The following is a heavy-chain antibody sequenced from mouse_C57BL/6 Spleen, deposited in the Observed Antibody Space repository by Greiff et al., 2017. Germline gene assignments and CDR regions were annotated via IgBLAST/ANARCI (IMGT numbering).Heavy chain of an antibody. D-gene: IGHD1-1*01. V-gene: IGHV5-17*01. J-gene: IGHJ2*01. CDR3: ARLDYYGSGGNYFDY. CDR1: GFTFSDYG. CDR2: ISSGSSTI. Sequence: EVNLVESGGGLVKPGGSLKLSCAASGFTFSDYGMHWVRQAPEKGLEWVAYISSGSSTIYYADTVKGRFTISRDNAKNTLFLQMTSLRSEDTAMYYCARLDYYGSGGNYFDYWGQGTTLTVSS.